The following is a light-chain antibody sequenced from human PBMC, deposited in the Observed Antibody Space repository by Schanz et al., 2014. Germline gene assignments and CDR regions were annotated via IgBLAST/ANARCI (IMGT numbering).Light chain of an antibody. CDR3: QQSYSTPQT. CDR1: RYINNY. J-gene: IGKJ2*01. V-gene: IGKV1-39*01. Sequence: IQMTQSPSSLSASLGDSVTLTCRSSRYINNYLNWYLHKPGKAPKLLISAASTLQSGVPSRFSGSGSGTDFTFSIGSLQLEDFATYYCQQSYSTPQTFGQGTKLEIK. CDR2: AAS.